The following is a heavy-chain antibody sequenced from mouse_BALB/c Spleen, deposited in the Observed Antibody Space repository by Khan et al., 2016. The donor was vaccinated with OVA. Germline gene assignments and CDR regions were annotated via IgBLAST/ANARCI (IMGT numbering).Heavy chain of an antibody. CDR3: RIATINA. CDR1: GYNIKDIY. CDR2: TDPANGNT. V-gene: IGHV14-3*02. J-gene: IGHJ2*01. Sequence: VQLQQSGAELVKPAASLKLSCTASGYNIKDIYIHWVKQRPEKGLERIRRTDPANGNTKYDPKFQGKATIKTDTYSHTAYLQLSSLTSEDTAVYYCRIATINAWGQGTTLTVSS.